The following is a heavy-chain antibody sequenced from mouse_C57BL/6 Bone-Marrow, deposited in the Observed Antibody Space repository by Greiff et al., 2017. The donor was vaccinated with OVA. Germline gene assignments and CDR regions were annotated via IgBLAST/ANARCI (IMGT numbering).Heavy chain of an antibody. V-gene: IGHV1-54*01. Sequence: QVQLQQSGAELVRPGTSVKVSCKASGYAFTNYLIEWVKQRPGQGLEWIGVINPGSGGTNYTEKFKGKATLTADKSSSTAYMQLSSLTSEDSAVYVCAQGGSTASSYYAMDYWGQGTSVTVSS. CDR2: INPGSGGT. J-gene: IGHJ4*01. D-gene: IGHD1-2*01. CDR1: GYAFTNYL. CDR3: AQGGSTASSYYAMDY.